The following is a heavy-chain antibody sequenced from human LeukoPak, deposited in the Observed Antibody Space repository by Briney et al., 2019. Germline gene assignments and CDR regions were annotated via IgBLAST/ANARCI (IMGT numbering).Heavy chain of an antibody. Sequence: NPSETLSLTCTVSDDSIRDYYRGWIRQPPGKGLEWIGYFHNSGTSTYNPSLKSRVTISADTSKNQFSLKLNSLTTADTAVYYCTRGAGWLIDYWGQGILVTVSS. CDR1: DDSIRDYY. CDR3: TRGAGWLIDY. V-gene: IGHV4-59*01. CDR2: FHNSGTS. D-gene: IGHD3-16*01. J-gene: IGHJ4*02.